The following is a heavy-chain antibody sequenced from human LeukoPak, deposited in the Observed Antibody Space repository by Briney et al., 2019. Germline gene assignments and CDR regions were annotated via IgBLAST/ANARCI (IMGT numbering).Heavy chain of an antibody. CDR1: GGSFSGYY. J-gene: IGHJ5*02. CDR3: ATETTYYYDSSGPTLWFDP. CDR2: INHSGST. V-gene: IGHV4-34*01. D-gene: IGHD3-22*01. Sequence: PSETLSLTCAVYGGSFSGYYWSWIRQPPGKGLEWIGEINHSGSTNYNPSLKSRVTISVDTSKNQFSLKLSSVTAADTAVYYCATETTYYYDSSGPTLWFDPWGQGTLVTVSS.